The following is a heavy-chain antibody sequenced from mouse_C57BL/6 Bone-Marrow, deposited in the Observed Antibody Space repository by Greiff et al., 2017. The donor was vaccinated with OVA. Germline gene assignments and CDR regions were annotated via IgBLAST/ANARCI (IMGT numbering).Heavy chain of an antibody. V-gene: IGHV1-19*01. D-gene: IGHD1-1*01. CDR1: GYTFTDYY. J-gene: IGHJ4*01. Sequence: EVKLVESGPVLVKPGASVKMSCKASGYTFTDYYMNWVKQSHGKSLEWIGVINPYNGGTSYNQKFKGKATLTVDKSSSTAYMELNSLTSEDSAVYYCAEHYYYGSSPMDYWGQGTSVTVSS. CDR2: INPYNGGT. CDR3: AEHYYYGSSPMDY.